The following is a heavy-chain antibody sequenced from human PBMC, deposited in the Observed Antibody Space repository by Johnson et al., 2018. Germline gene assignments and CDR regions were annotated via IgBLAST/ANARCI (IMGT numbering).Heavy chain of an antibody. D-gene: IGHD2-2*01. Sequence: QVQLVESGGGVVQPGRSLRLSCAASGFTFSSYGMHWVRQAPGKGLEWVAVISYDGSNKYYADSVKGRFTISRDNSKNTLYLQMNSLRAEDTAVYYCAKVYCSSTSCYQIYYYYGMDVWGQGTTVTVSS. CDR2: ISYDGSNK. J-gene: IGHJ6*02. V-gene: IGHV3-30*18. CDR1: GFTFSSYG. CDR3: AKVYCSSTSCYQIYYYYGMDV.